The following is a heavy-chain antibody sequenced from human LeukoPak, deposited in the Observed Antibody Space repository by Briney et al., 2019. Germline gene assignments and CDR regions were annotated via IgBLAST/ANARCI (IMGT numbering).Heavy chain of an antibody. CDR3: ARAPSDLRYFDWLFPKFDP. CDR1: GGTFSSYA. D-gene: IGHD3-9*01. V-gene: IGHV1-69*05. J-gene: IGHJ5*02. CDR2: IIPIFGTA. Sequence: ASVKVSCKASGGTFSSYAISWVRQAPGQGLEWMGGIIPIFGTANYAQKLQGRVTMTTDTSTSTAYMELRSLRSDDTAVYYCARAPSDLRYFDWLFPKFDPWGQGTLVTVSS.